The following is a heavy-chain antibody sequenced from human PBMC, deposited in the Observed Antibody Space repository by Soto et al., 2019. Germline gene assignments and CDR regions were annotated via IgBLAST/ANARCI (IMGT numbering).Heavy chain of an antibody. D-gene: IGHD2-15*01. CDR3: ARGGGSTFNWFDP. Sequence: QLQLQESGPGLVKPSETLSLTCTVSGGSISSFNYFWGWIRQPPEKGLEWIGSLYYSGNTYYNPSLQSRVTISVDTSKKQCTLTLRSVTAADTAVYYCARGGGSTFNWFDPWGQGTLVTVSP. J-gene: IGHJ5*02. CDR2: LYYSGNT. CDR1: GGSISSFNYF. V-gene: IGHV4-39*01.